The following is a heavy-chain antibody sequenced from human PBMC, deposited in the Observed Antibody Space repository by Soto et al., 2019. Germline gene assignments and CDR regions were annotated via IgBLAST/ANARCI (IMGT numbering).Heavy chain of an antibody. CDR3: ARGPMITFGGVIVLDY. Sequence: QVQLVQSGAEVKKPGASVKVSCKASGYTFTSYDINWVRQATGQGLEWMGWMNPNSGNTGYAQKFQGRVTMTRNTSISTAYMELSNLRSEDTAVYYCARGPMITFGGVIVLDYWGQGTLVTVSS. CDR2: MNPNSGNT. CDR1: GYTFTSYD. J-gene: IGHJ4*02. D-gene: IGHD3-16*02. V-gene: IGHV1-8*01.